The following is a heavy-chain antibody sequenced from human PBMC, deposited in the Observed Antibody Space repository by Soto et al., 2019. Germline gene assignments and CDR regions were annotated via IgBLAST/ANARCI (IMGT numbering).Heavy chain of an antibody. CDR3: ARTYCGGDRYRNWFAP. Sequence: ASVKVSCKASGYTFTSYYMHWVRQAPGQGLEWMGIINPSGGSTSYAQKFQGRVTMTRDTSTSTVYMELSSLRSEDTAVYYCARTYCGGDRYRNWFAPWGQGTLVTVSS. CDR2: INPSGGST. V-gene: IGHV1-46*01. CDR1: GYTFTSYY. D-gene: IGHD2-21*02. J-gene: IGHJ5*02.